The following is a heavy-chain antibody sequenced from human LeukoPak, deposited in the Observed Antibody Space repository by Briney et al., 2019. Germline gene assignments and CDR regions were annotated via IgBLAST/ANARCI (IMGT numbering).Heavy chain of an antibody. CDR3: ASSGSYRFDY. D-gene: IGHD1-26*01. Sequence: GGSLRLSCAASGFTFSAYHINWVRQAPGKGLEWVSHITASGTAMFYADSVKGRFTISRDNTKNSLYLQMNSLRDEDTAVYYCASSGSYRFDYWGPGTLVTVSS. J-gene: IGHJ4*02. V-gene: IGHV3-48*02. CDR1: GFTFSAYH. CDR2: ITASGTAM.